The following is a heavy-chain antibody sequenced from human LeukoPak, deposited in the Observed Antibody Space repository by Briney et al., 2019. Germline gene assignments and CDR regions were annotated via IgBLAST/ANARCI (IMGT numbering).Heavy chain of an antibody. CDR1: GDSISSGDYS. CDR2: IFHSGSS. Sequence: SQTLSLTCTVSGDSISSGDYSWSWIRQPSGKGLEWIGYIFHSGSSYYNPSLRSRVTISVDRSRNQFSLRLTSVTAADTSVYYCARELWFVNAPGSWLDPWGQGTLVTVSS. CDR3: ARELWFVNAPGSWLDP. V-gene: IGHV4-30-2*01. J-gene: IGHJ5*02. D-gene: IGHD3-10*01.